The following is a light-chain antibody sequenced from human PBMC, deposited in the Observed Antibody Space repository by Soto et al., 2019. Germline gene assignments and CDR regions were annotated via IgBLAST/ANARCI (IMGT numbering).Light chain of an antibody. J-gene: IGKJ2*01. V-gene: IGKV1-39*01. Sequence: DIQMTQSPSSLSASGGDRVTITCRASQSISSYLNWYQQKPGKAPKLLIYAASSLQSGVPSRFSGSGSATDFTLTISSLQPEDFATYYCQQSYSTPPTFGQGTKVDIK. CDR2: AAS. CDR1: QSISSY. CDR3: QQSYSTPPT.